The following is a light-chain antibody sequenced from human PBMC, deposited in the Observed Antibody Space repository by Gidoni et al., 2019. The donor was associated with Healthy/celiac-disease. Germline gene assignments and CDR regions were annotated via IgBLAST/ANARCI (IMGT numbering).Light chain of an antibody. CDR2: GAS. J-gene: IGKJ1*01. CDR3: QQYNSCPLT. Sequence: IVMTESPATLSVSSGERATLTCRASQSVSSKLAWYQQKPGQAPKLLIYGASTRATGIPARFSGSGSGTEFTLTISSLQSEDFAVYYCQQYNSCPLTFGQGTKVEIK. V-gene: IGKV3-15*01. CDR1: QSVSSK.